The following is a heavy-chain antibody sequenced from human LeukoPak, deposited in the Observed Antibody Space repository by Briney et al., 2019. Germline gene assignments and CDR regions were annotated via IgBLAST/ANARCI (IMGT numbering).Heavy chain of an antibody. J-gene: IGHJ6*03. CDR2: ITSSSSHI. Sequence: GGSLRLSCAASGFTFSIYSMNWVRLTPGKGLERVASITSSSSHIYYADSVKGRFTISRDNAKNEVYLQMNSLRAEDTAIYYCARVMMGATVTTFHYYCMDVWGVGTTVTVSS. CDR1: GFTFSIYS. V-gene: IGHV3-21*01. CDR3: ARVMMGATVTTFHYYCMDV. D-gene: IGHD4-11*01.